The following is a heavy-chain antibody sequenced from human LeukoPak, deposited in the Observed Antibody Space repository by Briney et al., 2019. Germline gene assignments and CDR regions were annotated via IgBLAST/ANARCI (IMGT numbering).Heavy chain of an antibody. CDR2: IYYSGNT. J-gene: IGHJ4*02. Sequence: PSETLSLTCTVSGGSLSGSNYHWGWIRQPPGKGLEWIASIYYSGNTYYNPSLKNRVTILVDTSKNQFSLKLSSVTAADTAVYYCARGITMVRGPYAGLSPALPEDYWGQGTLVTVSS. CDR1: GGSLSGSNYH. CDR3: ARGITMVRGPYAGLSPALPEDY. D-gene: IGHD3-10*01. V-gene: IGHV4-39*07.